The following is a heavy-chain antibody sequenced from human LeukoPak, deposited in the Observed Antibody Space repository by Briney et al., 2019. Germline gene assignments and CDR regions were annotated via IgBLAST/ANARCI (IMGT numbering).Heavy chain of an antibody. CDR3: AKDHSEYSSGRPLDY. CDR1: GFTFSSYG. J-gene: IGHJ4*02. D-gene: IGHD6-19*01. CDR2: ISYDGSNK. V-gene: IGHV3-30*18. Sequence: GGSLRLSCAASGFTFSSYGMHWVRQAPGKGLEWVAVISYDGSNKYYADSVKGRFTISRDNSKNTLYLQMDSLRAEDTAVYYCAKDHSEYSSGRPLDYWGQGTLVTVSS.